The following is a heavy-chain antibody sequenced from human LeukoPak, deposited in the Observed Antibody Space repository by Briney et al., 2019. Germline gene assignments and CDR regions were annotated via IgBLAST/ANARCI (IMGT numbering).Heavy chain of an antibody. CDR1: GASISGSY. V-gene: IGHV4-59*08. CDR3: ARQGGVKAGSGWSFYFDY. CDR2: IYYIGST. Sequence: PSETLSLTCTVSGASISGSYWSWIRQPPGKGLEWIGYIYYIGSTNYNPSLKSRVTLSVDTSKNQFSLKLSSVTAADTAVYYCARQGGVKAGSGWSFYFDYWGQGTLVTVSS. J-gene: IGHJ4*02. D-gene: IGHD6-19*01.